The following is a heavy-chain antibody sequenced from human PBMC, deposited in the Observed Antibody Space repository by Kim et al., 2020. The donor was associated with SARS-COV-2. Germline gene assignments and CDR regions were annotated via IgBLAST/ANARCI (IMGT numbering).Heavy chain of an antibody. J-gene: IGHJ6*02. CDR1: GGSISSSNR. D-gene: IGHD3-10*01. Sequence: SETLSLTCAVSGGSISSSNRWSWVRQPPGKGLEWIGEIYHSGSTNYNPSLKSRVTISVDKSKNQFSLKLSSVTAADTAVYYCARDRVLLWFGGHYYYYGMDVWGQGTTVTVSS. V-gene: IGHV4-4*02. CDR2: IYHSGST. CDR3: ARDRVLLWFGGHYYYYGMDV.